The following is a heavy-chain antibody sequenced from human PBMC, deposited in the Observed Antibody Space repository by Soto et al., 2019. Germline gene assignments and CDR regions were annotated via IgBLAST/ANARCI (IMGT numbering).Heavy chain of an antibody. J-gene: IGHJ3*02. CDR2: IIPIFGTA. Sequence: EASVKVSCKASGGTFSSYAISWVRQAPGQGLEWMGGIIPIFGTANYAQKFQGRVTITADKSTSTAYMELSSLRSEDTAVYYCATLVVVAAYAFDIWGQGTMVTVSS. D-gene: IGHD2-15*01. V-gene: IGHV1-69*06. CDR1: GGTFSSYA. CDR3: ATLVVVAAYAFDI.